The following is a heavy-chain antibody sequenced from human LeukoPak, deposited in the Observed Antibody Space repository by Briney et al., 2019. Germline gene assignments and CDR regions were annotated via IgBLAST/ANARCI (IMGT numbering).Heavy chain of an antibody. CDR2: IYYSGST. CDR3: AGGVYCSSTSCSGGAFDI. J-gene: IGHJ3*02. Sequence: PSETLSLTCTVSGGSISSYYWSWIRQPPGKGLEWIGYIYYSGSTNYNPSLKSRVTISVDTSKNQFSLKLSSVTAADTAVYYCAGGVYCSSTSCSGGAFDIWGQGTVVTVSS. D-gene: IGHD2-2*01. CDR1: GGSISSYY. V-gene: IGHV4-59*01.